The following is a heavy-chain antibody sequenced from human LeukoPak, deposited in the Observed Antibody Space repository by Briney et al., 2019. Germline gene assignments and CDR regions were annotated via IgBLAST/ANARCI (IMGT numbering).Heavy chain of an antibody. CDR2: INHSGST. CDR1: GGSFSGYY. D-gene: IGHD3-10*01. CDR3: ARLWGVAIDY. Sequence: SETLSLTCAVYGGSFSGYYWSWIRQPPGKGLEWIGEINHSGSTNYSPSLKSRVTISVDTSKNQFSLKLSSVTAADTAVYYCARLWGVAIDYWGQGTLVIVSS. V-gene: IGHV4-34*01. J-gene: IGHJ4*02.